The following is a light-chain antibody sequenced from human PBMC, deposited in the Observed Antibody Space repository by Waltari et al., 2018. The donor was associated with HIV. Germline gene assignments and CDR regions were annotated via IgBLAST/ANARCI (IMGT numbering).Light chain of an antibody. J-gene: IGLJ2*01. V-gene: IGLV1-44*01. Sequence: QSVLTQPPSASGTLGQGVTISCFGSSSNIGTTTVTWYQHLPGAAPKLIIFRNHQRPSGVPDRFSGSQSGTSAFLTITGLLPGDEATYYCAAWDASLHVVFGGGTQLTVL. CDR3: AAWDASLHVV. CDR2: RNH. CDR1: SSNIGTTT.